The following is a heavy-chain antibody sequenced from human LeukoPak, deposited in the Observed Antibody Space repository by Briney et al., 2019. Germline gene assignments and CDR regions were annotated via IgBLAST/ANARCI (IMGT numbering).Heavy chain of an antibody. J-gene: IGHJ4*02. V-gene: IGHV3-30*02. Sequence: GGSLRLSCAASGSSLTTHGMHWVRQAPGKGLEWVAVIWYDGSNKYYADSVKGRFTISRDNSKNTLYLQMNSLRAEDTAVYYCACGARSYYFDYWGQGTLVTVSS. CDR3: ACGARSYYFDY. D-gene: IGHD1-26*01. CDR1: GSSLTTHG. CDR2: IWYDGSNK.